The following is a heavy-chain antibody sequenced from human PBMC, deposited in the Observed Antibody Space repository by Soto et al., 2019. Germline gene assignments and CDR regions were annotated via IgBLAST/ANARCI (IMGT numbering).Heavy chain of an antibody. V-gene: IGHV4-61*01. CDR3: ARDLWGYCGTDCYPLDV. Sequence: SETLSLTCAVSGYSISRSNYWSWIRQPPGKGLEWIGYMYNTGSTVYNPSFKSRVTISVDTSKNQFSLKLNSVTAADTAVYYCARDLWGYCGTDCYPLDVWGQGTTVTVSS. J-gene: IGHJ6*02. CDR2: MYNTGST. CDR1: GYSISRSNY. D-gene: IGHD2-21*02.